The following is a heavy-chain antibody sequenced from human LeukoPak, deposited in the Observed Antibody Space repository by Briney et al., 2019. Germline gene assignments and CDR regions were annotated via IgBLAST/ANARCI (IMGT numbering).Heavy chain of an antibody. J-gene: IGHJ4*02. CDR1: GFTFSSYS. CDR3: AKGGFLEWLFAPSTQMYYFDY. CDR2: ISSSSSYI. Sequence: SGGSLRLSCAASGFTFSSYSMNWVRQAPGKGLEWVSSISSSSSYIYYADSVKGRFTISRDNSKNTLYLQMNSLRAEDTAVYYCAKGGFLEWLFAPSTQMYYFDYWGQGTLVTVSS. D-gene: IGHD3-3*01. V-gene: IGHV3-21*04.